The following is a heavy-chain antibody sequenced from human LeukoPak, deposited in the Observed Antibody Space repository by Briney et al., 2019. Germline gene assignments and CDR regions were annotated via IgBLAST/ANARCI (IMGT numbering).Heavy chain of an antibody. V-gene: IGHV3-23*01. CDR1: GITFSNYG. CDR2: VLGSGVPT. J-gene: IGHJ3*02. Sequence: GGSLRLSCAASGITFSNYGMSWVRQAPGKGLEWVATVLGSGVPTYYADSVQGRFTISRDNSKNTLFLQMNSLRAEDSAIYYCAKDPNGDYIGTFDIWGQGTMVIVS. CDR3: AKDPNGDYIGTFDI. D-gene: IGHD4-17*01.